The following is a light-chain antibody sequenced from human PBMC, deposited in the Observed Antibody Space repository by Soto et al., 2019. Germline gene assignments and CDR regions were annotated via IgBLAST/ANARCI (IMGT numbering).Light chain of an antibody. CDR3: SSYTSNKVL. V-gene: IGLV2-14*01. CDR2: EVS. Sequence: QSALTQPASVSGSPGQSVTISCTGTSSDVGTYNFVSWYQQHPGKVPKLMIYEVSERPSGVYHRFSGSKSGNTASLTISGLQAEDEADYYCSSYTSNKVLFGGGTKLTVL. CDR1: SSDVGTYNF. J-gene: IGLJ2*01.